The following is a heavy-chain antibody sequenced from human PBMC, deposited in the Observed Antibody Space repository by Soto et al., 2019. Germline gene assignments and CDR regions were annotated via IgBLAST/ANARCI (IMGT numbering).Heavy chain of an antibody. V-gene: IGHV3-21*01. CDR2: ISSSSSYI. CDR1: GFTFSSYS. Sequence: ESGGGLVKPGGSLRLSCAASGFTFSSYSMNWVRQAPGKGLEWVSSISSSSSYIYYADSVKGRFTISRDNAKNSLYLQMNSLRAEDTAVYYCARAPSDIVVVVAATWVDYWGQGTLVTVSS. CDR3: ARAPSDIVVVVAATWVDY. D-gene: IGHD2-15*01. J-gene: IGHJ4*02.